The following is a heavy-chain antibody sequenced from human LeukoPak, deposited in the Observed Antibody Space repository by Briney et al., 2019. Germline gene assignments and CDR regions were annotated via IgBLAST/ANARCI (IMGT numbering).Heavy chain of an antibody. Sequence: GGSLRLSCAASGFTFTNYPMNWVRQAPGKGLEWVSDISGSGGNTHYADSVKGRFTISRDNSKNTLYLPLNSLRAEDTAIYYCAKERITTTAFDYWGQGTLVTVSS. V-gene: IGHV3-23*01. CDR1: GFTFTNYP. D-gene: IGHD4-17*01. CDR2: ISGSGGNT. CDR3: AKERITTTAFDY. J-gene: IGHJ4*02.